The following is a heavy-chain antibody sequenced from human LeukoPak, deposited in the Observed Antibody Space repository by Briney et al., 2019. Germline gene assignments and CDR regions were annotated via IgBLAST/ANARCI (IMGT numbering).Heavy chain of an antibody. V-gene: IGHV3-48*03. CDR2: ISSSGSTI. D-gene: IGHD1-1*01. CDR1: GFTFSSYE. CDR3: ARVEQGNWNDVPGWFDP. Sequence: PGGSLRLSCAASGFTFSSYEMNWVRQAPGKGLEWVSYISSSGSTIYYANSVKGRFTISRDNAKNSLYLQMNSLRAEDTAVYYCARVEQGNWNDVPGWFDPWGQGTLVTVSS. J-gene: IGHJ5*02.